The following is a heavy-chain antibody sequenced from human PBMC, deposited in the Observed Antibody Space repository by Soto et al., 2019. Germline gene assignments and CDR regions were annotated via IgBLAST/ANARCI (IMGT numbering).Heavy chain of an antibody. CDR2: INAGYGNT. Sequence: QFHLVQSGADVRKPGASVKVSCKASGYTFSSYAMHWVRQAPGQRLEWMGWINAGYGNTKSSQKFQDRVTISRDTSASTAYMELTSLRSEDTAVYYCARDTGDGTFDFWGQGTLVTVSS. D-gene: IGHD7-27*01. CDR3: ARDTGDGTFDF. V-gene: IGHV1-3*01. J-gene: IGHJ4*02. CDR1: GYTFSSYA.